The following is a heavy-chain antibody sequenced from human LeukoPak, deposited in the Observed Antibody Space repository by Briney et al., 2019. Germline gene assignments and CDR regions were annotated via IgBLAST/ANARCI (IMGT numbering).Heavy chain of an antibody. J-gene: IGHJ4*02. CDR1: GGSISRYY. V-gene: IGHV4-59*12. D-gene: IGHD3-10*01. CDR3: ARDQEDSGTDY. CDR2: IYYSGST. Sequence: ETLSLTCTVSGGSISRYYWNWIRQPPGKGPEWIGFIYYSGSTYYNPSLKSRVTISLDTSKNQFSLKLSSVTAADTAVYYCARDQEDSGTDYWGQGTLVTVSS.